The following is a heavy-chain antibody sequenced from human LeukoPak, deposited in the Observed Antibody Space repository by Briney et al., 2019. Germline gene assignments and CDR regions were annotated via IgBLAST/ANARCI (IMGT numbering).Heavy chain of an antibody. CDR3: ARVLTVVRGVIVCYYYYYMDV. V-gene: IGHV1-18*01. Sequence: ASVKVSCKASGYTFTSYGISWVRQAPGQGLEWRGWISAYNGNTNYAQKLQGRVTMTTDTSTSTAYMELRSLRSDDTAVYYCARVLTVVRGVIVCYYYYYMDVWGKGTTVTVSS. D-gene: IGHD3-10*01. J-gene: IGHJ6*03. CDR2: ISAYNGNT. CDR1: GYTFTSYG.